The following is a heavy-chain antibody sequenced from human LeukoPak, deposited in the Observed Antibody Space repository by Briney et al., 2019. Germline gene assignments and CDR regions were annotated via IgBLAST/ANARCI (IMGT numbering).Heavy chain of an antibody. CDR2: ISSSGSTI. V-gene: IGHV3-48*03. D-gene: IGHD6-13*01. CDR3: ARGSGVSEFDY. Sequence: GGSLRLSCAASGFTLSSYEMNWVRQAPGKGLEWVSYISSSGSTIYYADSVKGRFTISRDNAKNSLCLQMNSLRAEDTAVYYCARGSGVSEFDYWGQGTLVTVSS. CDR1: GFTLSSYE. J-gene: IGHJ4*02.